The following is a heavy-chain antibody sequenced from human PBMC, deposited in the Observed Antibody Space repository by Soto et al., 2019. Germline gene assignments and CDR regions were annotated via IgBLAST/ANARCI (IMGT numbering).Heavy chain of an antibody. CDR2: IYYSGST. J-gene: IGHJ6*02. V-gene: IGHV4-30-4*01. CDR1: GGSISSGDYY. CDR3: ARETQIRITMVRGVRAVMDV. Sequence: QVQLQESGPGLVKPSQTLSLTCTVSGGSISSGDYYWSWIRQPPGKGLEWFGYIYYSGSTYYNPSLKSRVTLSLDTSENQFPRKLSSVTAADTAVYYCARETQIRITMVRGVRAVMDVWGQGPTVTVSS. D-gene: IGHD3-10*01.